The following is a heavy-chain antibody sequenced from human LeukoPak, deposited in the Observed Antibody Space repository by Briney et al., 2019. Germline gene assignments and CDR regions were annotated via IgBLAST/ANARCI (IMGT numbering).Heavy chain of an antibody. CDR2: IYPGDSDS. Sequence: GESLEISCKGSGYNFITYWIGWVRQMPGKGLEWMGIIYPGDSDSRYSPSFEGQVTISADKAITTAYLQWSSLKASDTAMYYCARAATSGNMEYFQHWGQGTLVTVSS. D-gene: IGHD5-12*01. V-gene: IGHV5-51*01. J-gene: IGHJ1*01. CDR1: GYNFITYW. CDR3: ARAATSGNMEYFQH.